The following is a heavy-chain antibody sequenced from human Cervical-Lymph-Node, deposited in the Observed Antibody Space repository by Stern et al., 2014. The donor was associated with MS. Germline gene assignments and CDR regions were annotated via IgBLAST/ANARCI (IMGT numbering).Heavy chain of an antibody. D-gene: IGHD5-24*01. Sequence: VQLGESGGGVFQPGRSLRLSCSASGFSFKSYTMHWVRQPPGKGLELVAVVTYNGTSQYYADSVKGRFTISRDNSKNILFLQMNSLRPEDSAVYYCAKYAETFDSWGQGTLVIVSS. V-gene: IGHV3-30-3*02. CDR2: VTYNGTSQ. CDR1: GFSFKSYT. CDR3: AKYAETFDS. J-gene: IGHJ4*02.